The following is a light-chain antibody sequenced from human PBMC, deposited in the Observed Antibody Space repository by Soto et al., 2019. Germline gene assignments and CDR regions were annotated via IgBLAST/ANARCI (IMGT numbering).Light chain of an antibody. V-gene: IGLV1-44*01. CDR3: TAWDGSLNNVL. CDR2: GNN. Sequence: QAVVTQPPSASGTPGQRVTISCSGSGSSLGTNTVNWYRQLPGTAPKLLIYGNNQRPSGVPDRFSGSKSGTSASLAISGLRSEDEAEYYCTAWDGSLNNVLFGGGTKLTVL. CDR1: GSSLGTNT. J-gene: IGLJ2*01.